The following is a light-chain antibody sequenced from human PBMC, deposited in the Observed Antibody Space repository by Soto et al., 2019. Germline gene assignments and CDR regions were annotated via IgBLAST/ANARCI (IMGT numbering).Light chain of an antibody. CDR3: GTWDSSLSAVV. CDR2: DNN. CDR1: SSNIGTYY. V-gene: IGLV1-51*01. J-gene: IGLJ2*01. Sequence: QSVLTQPPSVSVAPGQKVAISCSGSSSNIGTYYVSWYQHVPGAAPKLLIYDNNERPSGIPDRFSGSKSGTSATLGITGLQTEDEADYHCGTWDSSLSAVVFGGGTKVTVL.